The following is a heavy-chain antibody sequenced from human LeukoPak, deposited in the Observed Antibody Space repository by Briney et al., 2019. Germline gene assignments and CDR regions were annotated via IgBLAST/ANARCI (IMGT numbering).Heavy chain of an antibody. CDR1: GFTFSSYS. CDR2: ISSSSSYI. CDR3: ARDGILRYFGWSKYRGWVDP. V-gene: IGHV3-21*01. D-gene: IGHD3-9*01. J-gene: IGHJ5*02. Sequence: GGSLRLSRAASGFTFSSYSMNWVRQAPGKGLEWVSSISSSSSYIYYADSVKGRFTISRDNAKNSLYLQMNSLRAEDTAVYYCARDGILRYFGWSKYRGWVDPWGQGTLVTVAS.